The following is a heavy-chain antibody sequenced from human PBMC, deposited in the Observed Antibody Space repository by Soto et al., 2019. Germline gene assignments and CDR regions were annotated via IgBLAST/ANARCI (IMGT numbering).Heavy chain of an antibody. J-gene: IGHJ4*02. CDR2: SSGSGDSS. CDR1: GFTFSSLG. CDR3: AKVADVSFSHKHHFDH. D-gene: IGHD6-19*01. V-gene: IGHV3-23*01. Sequence: GRSRRLSRPASGFTFSSLGFPWVRLAPGKWLEWVSASSGSGDSSYYADSVKGRFTISRDNPKNTPYLQMNSLRAEDTAVYYCAKVADVSFSHKHHFDHWGQG.